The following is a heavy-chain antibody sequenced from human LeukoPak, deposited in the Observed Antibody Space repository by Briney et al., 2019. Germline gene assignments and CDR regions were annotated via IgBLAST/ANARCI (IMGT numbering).Heavy chain of an antibody. V-gene: IGHV3-30-3*01. Sequence: PGGSLRLSCAASGFTFSSYAMHWVRQAPGKGLEWVAVISYDGSNKYYADSVKGRFTISRDNSKNTLYLQMNSLRAEDTAVYYCARAGGRYYDSSGYDYWGQGTLVTVSS. J-gene: IGHJ4*02. CDR1: GFTFSSYA. CDR3: ARAGGRYYDSSGYDY. D-gene: IGHD3-22*01. CDR2: ISYDGSNK.